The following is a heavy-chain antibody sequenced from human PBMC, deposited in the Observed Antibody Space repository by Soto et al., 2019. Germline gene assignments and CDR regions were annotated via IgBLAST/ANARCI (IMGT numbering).Heavy chain of an antibody. CDR1: GFTFSSYG. CDR3: AQSWGYNAALDY. V-gene: IGHV3-30*03. Sequence: QVQLVESGGGVVQPGRSLRLSCAASGFTFSSYGMHWVRQAPGKGLEWVAVISYDGSNKYYADSVKGRFTISRDNSKNTLYLQMHSLRAEDTAVYYCAQSWGYNAALDYWGQGTLVTVSS. D-gene: IGHD3-10*01. CDR2: ISYDGSNK. J-gene: IGHJ4*02.